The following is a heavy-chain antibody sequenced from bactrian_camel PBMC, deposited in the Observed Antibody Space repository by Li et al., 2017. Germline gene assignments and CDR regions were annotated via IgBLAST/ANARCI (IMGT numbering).Heavy chain of an antibody. J-gene: IGHJ4*01. D-gene: IGHD2*01. CDR3: ASRTYGSEFPLSADRYTY. V-gene: IGHV3S53*01. CDR1: GNYFYRYC. CDR2: IDNHGSI. Sequence: VQLVESGGGSVQAGGSLTLACVASGNYFYRYCMAWFRQVPGKEREGVAFIDNHGSIMYADGVKGRFTISRDNAKRTVYLQMNSLKPEDTAIYYCASRTYGSEFPLSADRYTYWGQGTQVTVS.